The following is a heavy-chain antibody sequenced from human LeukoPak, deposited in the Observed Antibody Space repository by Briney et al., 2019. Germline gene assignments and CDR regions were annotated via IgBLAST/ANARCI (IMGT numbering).Heavy chain of an antibody. J-gene: IGHJ4*02. CDR2: INPNSGGT. V-gene: IGHV1-2*02. CDR1: GYTFTGYY. D-gene: IGHD3-10*01. CDR3: ARGAAANYVSGRN. Sequence: ASVKVSCKASGYTFTGYYMHWVRQAPGQGLGWMGWINPNSGGTKYAQKFQGRVTMTRDTSISTAYMELSRLRSDDTAVYYCARGAAANYVSGRNWGQGTLVTVSS.